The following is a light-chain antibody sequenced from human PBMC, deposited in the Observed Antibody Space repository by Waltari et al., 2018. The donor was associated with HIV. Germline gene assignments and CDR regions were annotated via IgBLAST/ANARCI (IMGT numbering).Light chain of an antibody. CDR1: SSDVGGYNY. CDR2: EVS. V-gene: IGLV2-14*01. J-gene: IGLJ2*01. Sequence: TGTSSDVGGYNYVSWYQHHPGKAPKLMIYEVSNRPSGVSNRFSGSKSGNTASLTISGLQAEDEADYFCSSYRSSSTPVVFGGGTKLTVL. CDR3: SSYRSSSTPVV.